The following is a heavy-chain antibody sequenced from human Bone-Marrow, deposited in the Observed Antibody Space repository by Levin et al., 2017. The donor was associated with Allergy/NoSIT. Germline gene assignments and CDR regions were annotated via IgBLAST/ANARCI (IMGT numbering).Heavy chain of an antibody. CDR3: ARDLNDYGDNIGFNNFYGMDV. J-gene: IGHJ6*02. CDR2: ISYSGTKK. V-gene: IGHV3-30*04. CDR1: GFTFSNYA. D-gene: IGHD4-17*01. Sequence: PGGSLRLSCAASGFTFSNYAMHWVRQAPGKGLEWVAVISYSGTKKYYEDSVKGRFTISRDTSKNTLSLQMNSLRAEDTAVYYCARDLNDYGDNIGFNNFYGMDVWGQGTTVTAAS.